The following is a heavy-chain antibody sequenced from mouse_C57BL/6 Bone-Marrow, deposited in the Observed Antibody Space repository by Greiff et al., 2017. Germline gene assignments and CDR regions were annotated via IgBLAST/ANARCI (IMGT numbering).Heavy chain of an antibody. CDR2: IHPSDSDT. D-gene: IGHD1-1*01. Sequence: VQLHQPGAELVKPGASVKVSCKASGYTFTSYWLHWVKQRPGQGLEWIGRIHPSDSDTNYNQKFKGKARSTVDKSSSTAYMLLISLPSEDAAVYYCSLITTVVANNFDYWGQGTTLTVSS. CDR3: SLITTVVANNFDY. J-gene: IGHJ2*01. V-gene: IGHV1-74*01. CDR1: GYTFTSYW.